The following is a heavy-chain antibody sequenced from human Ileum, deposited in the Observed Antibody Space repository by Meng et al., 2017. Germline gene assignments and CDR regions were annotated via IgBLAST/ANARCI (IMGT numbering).Heavy chain of an antibody. D-gene: IGHD6-13*01. J-gene: IGHJ4*02. CDR3: ARVNRYSSTWYFDY. V-gene: IGHV1-69*01. CDR2: SIPIFGIA. Sequence: SGAGMEEPGASGAVPWRASGGPVSTYVIRWVGKAPGQGLEWMGGSIPIFGIANYAQKFQGRITITADESTSTAYMELSSLRSEDTAVYYCARVNRYSSTWYFDYWGQGTLVTVSS. CDR1: GGPVSTYV.